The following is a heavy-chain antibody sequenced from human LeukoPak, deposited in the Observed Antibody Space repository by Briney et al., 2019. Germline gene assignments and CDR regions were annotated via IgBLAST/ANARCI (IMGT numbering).Heavy chain of an antibody. CDR3: ARGRSERYYDSSGYYY. D-gene: IGHD3-22*01. V-gene: IGHV1-8*02. CDR1: GYTFTSYG. J-gene: IGHJ4*02. Sequence: ASVKVSCKASGYTFTSYGISWVRQATGQGLEWMGWMNPNSGNTGYAQKFQGRVTMTRNTSISTAYMELSSLRSEDTAVYYCARGRSERYYDSSGYYYWGQGTLVTVSS. CDR2: MNPNSGNT.